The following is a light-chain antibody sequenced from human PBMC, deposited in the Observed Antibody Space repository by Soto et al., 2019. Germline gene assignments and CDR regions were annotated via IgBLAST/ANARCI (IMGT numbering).Light chain of an antibody. Sequence: ETVLTQSPATVSLSPGDRATLPCRASQSVSSNKLAWYQQKPGQAPRLLIYAASSRATGIPDRFSGSGSGTDFTLTISRLEPEDFATYYCQQHGQWPITFGQGTRLEIK. J-gene: IGKJ5*01. CDR3: QQHGQWPIT. CDR2: AAS. CDR1: QSVSSNK. V-gene: IGKV3D-20*02.